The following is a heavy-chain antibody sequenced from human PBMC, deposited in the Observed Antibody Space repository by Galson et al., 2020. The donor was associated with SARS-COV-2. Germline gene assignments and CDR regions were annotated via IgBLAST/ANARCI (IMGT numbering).Heavy chain of an antibody. J-gene: IGHJ3*02. CDR2: ISSSSTYI. V-gene: IGHV3-21*01. D-gene: IGHD4-17*01. CDR1: GFTFNTYN. CDR3: ARDRHQWWEYGDYPRSAFDI. Sequence: GGPLRLSCAASGFTFNTYNMNWVRQAPGKGLEWVSSISSSSTYIYYADSVKGRFTISRDNAKNSLYLQMNSLRAEDTAVYYCARDRHQWWEYGDYPRSAFDIWGQGTMVTVPS.